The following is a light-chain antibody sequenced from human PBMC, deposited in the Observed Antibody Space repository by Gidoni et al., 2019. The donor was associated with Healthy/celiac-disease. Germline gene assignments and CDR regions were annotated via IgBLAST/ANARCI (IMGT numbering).Light chain of an antibody. CDR2: AAS. V-gene: IGKV1-39*01. CDR1: QSISSY. CDR3: QQSYSTPVT. Sequence: DIQMTQSPSSLSASVGDRVTITCRASQSISSYLNWYQQKPGKAPKLLIYAASRLQSGVPSRFSGSGSGTDFTLTISSLQPEDFATYYCQQSYSTPVTFGQGTKVEIK. J-gene: IGKJ1*01.